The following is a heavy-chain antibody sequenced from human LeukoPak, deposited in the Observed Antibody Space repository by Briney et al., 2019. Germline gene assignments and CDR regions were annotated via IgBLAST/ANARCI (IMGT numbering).Heavy chain of an antibody. D-gene: IGHD1-26*01. J-gene: IGHJ3*02. V-gene: IGHV4-59*08. CDR3: ARRLRIEGATRRGDGFDI. Sequence: SETLSLTCTVSGGSINSYYWSWIRQPPGKGLEWIGYIYSSGSTNYNPSLKSRVTISADTSKKQFSLKVSSVTAADTAVYFCARRLRIEGATRRGDGFDIWGQGTMVTVSS. CDR2: IYSSGST. CDR1: GGSINSYY.